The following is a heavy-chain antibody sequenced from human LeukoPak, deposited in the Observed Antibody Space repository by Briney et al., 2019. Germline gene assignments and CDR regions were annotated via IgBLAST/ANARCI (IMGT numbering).Heavy chain of an antibody. J-gene: IGHJ4*02. D-gene: IGHD3-22*01. CDR3: ARGHYDTSGYYHLDY. CDR2: INPNSGAT. Sequence: GASVKVSCKASGYIFTCYFMHWVRQAPGQGLEWMGWINPNSGATNYAQNFQGRVTMTRDTSISTAYMELRSDDTAVYYCARGHYDTSGYYHLDYWGQGTLVTVSS. CDR1: GYIFTCYF. V-gene: IGHV1-2*02.